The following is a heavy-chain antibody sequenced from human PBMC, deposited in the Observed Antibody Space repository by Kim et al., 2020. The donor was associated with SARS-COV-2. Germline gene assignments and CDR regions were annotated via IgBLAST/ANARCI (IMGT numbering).Heavy chain of an antibody. D-gene: IGHD4-17*01. Sequence: GGSLRLSCAASGFTFRNYGMHWVRQAPGKGLEWVAVIWYDGSNKYYADSVKGRFTISRDNSKNTLYLQMNSLRAEDTAVYYCAKAPADADYCYWGQGTLVTVS. CDR1: GFTFRNYG. CDR3: AKAPADADYCY. J-gene: IGHJ4*02. V-gene: IGHV3-33*06. CDR2: IWYDGSNK.